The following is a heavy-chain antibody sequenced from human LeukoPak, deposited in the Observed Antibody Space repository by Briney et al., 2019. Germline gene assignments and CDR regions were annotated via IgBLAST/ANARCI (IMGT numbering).Heavy chain of an antibody. CDR1: GYTFTVYY. CDR3: ARDRDFWSGTSAFNI. J-gene: IGHJ3*02. Sequence: ASVKVSCKASGYTFTVYYMHWVRQAPGQGLEWMGWINPNNPDSGGTNYAQKFQGRVTMTSDASISTAYLELSRLRSDDTAVYHCARDRDFWSGTSAFNIWGQGTMVTVSS. CDR2: INPNNPDSGGT. D-gene: IGHD3-3*01. V-gene: IGHV1-2*02.